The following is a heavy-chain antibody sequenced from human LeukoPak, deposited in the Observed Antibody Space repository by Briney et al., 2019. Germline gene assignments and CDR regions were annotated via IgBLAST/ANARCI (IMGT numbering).Heavy chain of an antibody. CDR1: GGSISSSSYY. Sequence: ASETLSLTCTVSGGSISSSSYYWSWIRQPPGKGLEWIGYIYYSGSTNYNPSLKSRVTVSVDTSKNQFSLKLSSVTAADTAVYYCARGVLLWFGSRNPLYYMDVWGEGTTVTISS. V-gene: IGHV4-61*05. D-gene: IGHD3-10*01. CDR2: IYYSGST. CDR3: ARGVLLWFGSRNPLYYMDV. J-gene: IGHJ6*03.